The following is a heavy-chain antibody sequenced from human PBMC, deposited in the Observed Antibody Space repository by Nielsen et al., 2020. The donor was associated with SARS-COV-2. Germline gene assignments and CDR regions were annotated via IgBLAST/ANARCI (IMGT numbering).Heavy chain of an antibody. CDR3: TRVYYYGSGSLDY. Sequence: GGSLRLSCTASGFTFGDYAVMWVRQAPGKGLEWVGFIRTKAHGGTTEYAASVKGRFTISRDDSKSIAYLQMNSLKTEDTAVYYCTRVYYYGSGSLDYWGQGILVTVSS. D-gene: IGHD3-10*01. CDR1: GFTFGDYA. CDR2: IRTKAHGGTT. J-gene: IGHJ4*02. V-gene: IGHV3-49*04.